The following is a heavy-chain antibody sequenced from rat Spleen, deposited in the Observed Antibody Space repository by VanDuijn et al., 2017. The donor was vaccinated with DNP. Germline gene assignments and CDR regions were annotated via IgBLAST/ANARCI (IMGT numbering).Heavy chain of an antibody. Sequence: EVQLVESGGGLVRPGNSLRLSCAASGFIFSDYAMAWVRQSPKMGLEWVATISTSGGSTYYRDSVKGRFTISRDNAKSTLYLQMNSLRSEDTATYYCTSYGNIEAGGEFRFAYWGQGTLVTVSS. CDR1: GFIFSDYA. CDR3: TSYGNIEAGGEFRFAY. J-gene: IGHJ3*01. V-gene: IGHV5S23*01. CDR2: ISTSGGST. D-gene: IGHD1-11*01.